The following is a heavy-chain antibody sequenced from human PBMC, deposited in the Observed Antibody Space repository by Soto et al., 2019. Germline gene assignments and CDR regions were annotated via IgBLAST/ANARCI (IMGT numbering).Heavy chain of an antibody. CDR2: IKSKTDGGTT. D-gene: IGHD4-17*01. V-gene: IGHV3-15*01. CDR1: GFTFSNAW. J-gene: IGHJ4*02. Sequence: GESLKISCAASGFTFSNAWMSWVRQAPGKGLEWVGRIKSKTDGGTTDYAAPVKGRFTISRDDSKNTLYLQMNSLKTEDTAVYYCTTFYDDYGDYVSDYWGQGTLVTVSS. CDR3: TTFYDDYGDYVSDY.